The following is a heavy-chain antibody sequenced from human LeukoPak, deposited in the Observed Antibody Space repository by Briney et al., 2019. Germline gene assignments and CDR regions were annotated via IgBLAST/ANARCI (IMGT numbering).Heavy chain of an antibody. CDR2: IYYSGST. Sequence: PSETLSLTCTVSGGSISSGDYYWSWIRQPPGKGLEWIGYIYYSGSTYYNPSLKSRVTISVDTSKNQFSLKLSSVTAADTAVYYCARAQPYDYDDYWGQGTLVTVSS. CDR1: GGSISSGDYY. CDR3: ARAQPYDYDDY. D-gene: IGHD2-2*01. J-gene: IGHJ4*02. V-gene: IGHV4-30-4*08.